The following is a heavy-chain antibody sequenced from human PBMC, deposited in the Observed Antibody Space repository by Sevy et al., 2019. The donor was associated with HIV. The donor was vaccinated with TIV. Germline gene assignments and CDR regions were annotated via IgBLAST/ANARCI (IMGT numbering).Heavy chain of an antibody. D-gene: IGHD4-4*01. V-gene: IGHV3-48*01. J-gene: IGHJ2*01. CDR3: ARDSYNHNYDGWCYFDL. Sequence: GESLRLSCAASGFTFSSYSMNWVRQAPGKGLEWVSYISSSSSTIYYADSVKGRFTISRDNAKNSLYLQMNSLRAEDTAVYYCARDSYNHNYDGWCYFDLWGRGTLVTVSS. CDR1: GFTFSSYS. CDR2: ISSSSSTI.